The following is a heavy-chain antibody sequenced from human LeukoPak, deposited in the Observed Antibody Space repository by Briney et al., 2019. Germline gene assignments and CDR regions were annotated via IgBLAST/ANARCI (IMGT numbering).Heavy chain of an antibody. V-gene: IGHV3-23*01. CDR1: GFTFSSYA. CDR3: AKSMGAPRYFDS. D-gene: IGHD1-26*01. J-gene: IGHJ4*02. Sequence: GGSLRLSCAASGFTFSSYAMSSVRQAPGTRLEWVSVIGITGSSTYYADSVKGRFTISRDNPKNTLYLQMNSLRAEDTAVYYCAKSMGAPRYFDSWGQGTLVTVSS. CDR2: IGITGSST.